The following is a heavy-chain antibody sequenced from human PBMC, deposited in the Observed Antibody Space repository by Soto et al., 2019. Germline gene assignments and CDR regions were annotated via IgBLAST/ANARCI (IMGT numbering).Heavy chain of an antibody. CDR3: AHRLGSGYYYNGGTFNY. Sequence: QITLKESAPTLVKPTQTLTLTCTFSGFSLSTSGVGVGWIRQPPGKALECFALIYCDDDKRYSPSLKSRLSITIDSSKNQVVLKMTNIDPVDTGTYYCAHRLGSGYYYNGGTFNYWGQGALVTVYS. D-gene: IGHD3-22*01. J-gene: IGHJ4*02. V-gene: IGHV2-5*02. CDR1: GFSLSTSGVG. CDR2: IYCDDDK.